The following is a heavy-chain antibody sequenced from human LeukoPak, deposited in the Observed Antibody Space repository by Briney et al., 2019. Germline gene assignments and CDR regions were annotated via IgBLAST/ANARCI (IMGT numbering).Heavy chain of an antibody. CDR3: AREGRMGYYDSSGYTY. D-gene: IGHD3-22*01. J-gene: IGHJ4*02. Sequence: SETLSLTCAVYGGSFSGYYWSWIRQPPGKGLEWIGEINHSGSTNYNPSLKSRVTISVDTSKNQFSLKLSSATAADTAVYYCAREGRMGYYDSSGYTYWGQGTLVTVSS. V-gene: IGHV4-34*01. CDR2: INHSGST. CDR1: GGSFSGYY.